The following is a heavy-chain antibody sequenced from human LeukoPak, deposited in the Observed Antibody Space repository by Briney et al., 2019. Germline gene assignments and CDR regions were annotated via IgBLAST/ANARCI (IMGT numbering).Heavy chain of an antibody. J-gene: IGHJ6*03. CDR3: ARPRMGYYYYYYMDV. CDR2: ITSGSSYI. CDR1: GFTFSSYN. D-gene: IGHD1-14*01. V-gene: IGHV3-21*04. Sequence: GGSLRLSCAASGFTFSSYNMNWVRQAPGKGLEWVSSITSGSSYIYYADSVKGRFTISRDNAKNSLYLQMNSLRAEDTALYYCARPRMGYYYYYYMDVWGKGTTVTVSS.